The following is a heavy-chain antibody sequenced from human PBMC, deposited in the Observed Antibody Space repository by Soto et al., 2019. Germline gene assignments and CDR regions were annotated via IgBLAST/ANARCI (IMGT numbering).Heavy chain of an antibody. Sequence: GGSLRLSCAASGFTFSSYSMNWVRQAPGKGLEWVSSISSSSSYIYYADSVKGRFTISRDNAKNSLYLQMNSLRAEDTAVYYCARSPPCGGDCPYYMDVWGKGTTVTVSS. D-gene: IGHD2-21*01. J-gene: IGHJ6*03. CDR3: ARSPPCGGDCPYYMDV. V-gene: IGHV3-21*01. CDR1: GFTFSSYS. CDR2: ISSSSSYI.